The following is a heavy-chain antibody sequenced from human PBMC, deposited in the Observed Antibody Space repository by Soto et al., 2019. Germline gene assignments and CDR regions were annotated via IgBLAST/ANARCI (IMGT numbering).Heavy chain of an antibody. V-gene: IGHV1-3*01. CDR2: INAGNGNT. Sequence: ASVKVSCKASGYTFTSYAMHWVRQAPGQRLEWMGWINAGNGNTKYSQKFQGRVTITRDTSASTAYMELSSLRSEDTAVYYCARAMDLEWLLYSDGMDVWGQGTTVTVYS. CDR1: GYTFTSYA. J-gene: IGHJ6*02. CDR3: ARAMDLEWLLYSDGMDV. D-gene: IGHD3-3*01.